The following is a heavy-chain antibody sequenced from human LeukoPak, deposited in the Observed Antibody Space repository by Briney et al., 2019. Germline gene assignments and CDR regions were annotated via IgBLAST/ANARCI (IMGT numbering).Heavy chain of an antibody. CDR3: AREGGSYRPLDY. D-gene: IGHD3-16*02. J-gene: IGHJ4*02. CDR1: GGSISSYY. V-gene: IGHV4-59*12. CDR2: IYYSGST. Sequence: SETLSLTGTVSGGSISSYYWSWIRQPPGKGLEWIGYIYYSGSTNYNPSLKSRVTISVDTSKNQFSLKLSSVTAADTAVYYCAREGGSYRPLDYSGEGTLVTVSS.